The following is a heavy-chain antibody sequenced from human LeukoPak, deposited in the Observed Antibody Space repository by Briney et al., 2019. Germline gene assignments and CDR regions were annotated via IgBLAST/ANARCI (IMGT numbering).Heavy chain of an antibody. V-gene: IGHV1-18*01. D-gene: IGHD5-12*01. Sequence: ASVKVSCKASGYTFISYVISWVRQAPGQGLEGRGWISAYNGNTNYAQKIQGRVTMPTDTSTSTAYMELRSLRSDDTAVYYCARSKVATSPSYYYGMDVWGQGTTVTVSS. J-gene: IGHJ6*02. CDR1: GYTFISYV. CDR3: ARSKVATSPSYYYGMDV. CDR2: ISAYNGNT.